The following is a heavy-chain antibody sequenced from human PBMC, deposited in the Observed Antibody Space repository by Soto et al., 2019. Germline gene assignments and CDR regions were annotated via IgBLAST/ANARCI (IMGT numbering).Heavy chain of an antibody. D-gene: IGHD6-13*01. V-gene: IGHV3-64D*08. Sequence: GGSLRLSCSASGFTFSSYAMHWVRQAPGKGLEYVSAISSNGGSTYYADSVKGRFTISRDNSKNTLYLQMSSLRAEDTAVYYCVKDASSSWYGDENWFDPWGQGTLVTVSS. J-gene: IGHJ5*02. CDR3: VKDASSSWYGDENWFDP. CDR1: GFTFSSYA. CDR2: ISSNGGST.